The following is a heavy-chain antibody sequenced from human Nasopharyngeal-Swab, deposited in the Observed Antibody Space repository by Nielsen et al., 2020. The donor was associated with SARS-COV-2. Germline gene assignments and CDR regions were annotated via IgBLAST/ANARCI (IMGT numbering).Heavy chain of an antibody. D-gene: IGHD1-26*01. V-gene: IGHV1-69*13. J-gene: IGHJ6*03. Sequence: SVKVSCKASGGTFSSYAISWVRQAPGQGLEWMGGIIPIFGTANYAQKFQGRVTITADESTSTAYMELSSLRPEDTAVYYRAVGATGYYYMDVWGKGTTVTVSS. CDR1: GGTFSSYA. CDR2: IIPIFGTA. CDR3: AVGATGYYYMDV.